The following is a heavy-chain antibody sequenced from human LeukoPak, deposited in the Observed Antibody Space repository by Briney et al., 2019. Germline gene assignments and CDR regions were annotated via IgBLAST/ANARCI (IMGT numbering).Heavy chain of an antibody. V-gene: IGHV3-30-3*01. CDR1: GFTFSSYA. D-gene: IGHD2-2*01. Sequence: GGSLRLSCAASGFTFSSYAMHWVRQAPGKGLEWVTVISYDGSNKYYADSVKGRFTISRDNSKNTLYLQMNSLRAEDTAVYYCAREGGGYCSSTSCYPDAFDIWGQGTMVTVSS. CDR3: AREGGGYCSSTSCYPDAFDI. J-gene: IGHJ3*02. CDR2: ISYDGSNK.